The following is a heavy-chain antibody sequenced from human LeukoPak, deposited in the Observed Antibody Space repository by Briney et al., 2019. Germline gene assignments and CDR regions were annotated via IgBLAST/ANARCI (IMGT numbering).Heavy chain of an antibody. D-gene: IGHD5-24*01. CDR1: GYTFIGYY. CDR2: VNPHSGGT. Sequence: ASVKVSCKASGYTFIGYYMHWVRQAPGQGVEWMGWVNPHSGGTNSEQNFQGRVTMSRDTSNSTVSLALSRLRSDDTALYYCAREGVIGDGYNFFDYWGQGTLVTVSS. V-gene: IGHV1-2*02. CDR3: AREGVIGDGYNFFDY. J-gene: IGHJ4*02.